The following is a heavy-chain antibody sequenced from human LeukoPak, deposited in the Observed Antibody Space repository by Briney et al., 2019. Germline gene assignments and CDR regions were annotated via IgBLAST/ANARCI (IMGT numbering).Heavy chain of an antibody. CDR2: IRYDGSNK. J-gene: IGHJ4*02. CDR1: GFTFSSYG. D-gene: IGHD3-9*01. CDR3: AKDPRDFDWYLPPIDY. V-gene: IGHV3-30*02. Sequence: ESGGGVVQPGGSLRLSCAASGFTFSSYGMHWVRQAPGKGLEWVAFIRYDGSNKYYADSVKGRFTISRDNSKNTLYLQMNSLRAEDTAVYYCAKDPRDFDWYLPPIDYWGQGTLVTVSS.